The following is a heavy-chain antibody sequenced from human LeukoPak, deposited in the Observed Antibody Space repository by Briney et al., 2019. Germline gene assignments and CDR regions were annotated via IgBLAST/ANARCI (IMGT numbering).Heavy chain of an antibody. Sequence: PGGSLRLSCAGSGITFSTYWMHWVRQAPGKGLVWVSRINSEGSTISYADSVKGRFTISRDNAKNTLFLQKNSLRAEDAAVYYCARISSDSISYYDHWGQGTLVTVSS. V-gene: IGHV3-74*01. CDR1: GITFSTYW. J-gene: IGHJ4*02. CDR2: INSEGSTI. CDR3: ARISSDSISYYDH. D-gene: IGHD3-22*01.